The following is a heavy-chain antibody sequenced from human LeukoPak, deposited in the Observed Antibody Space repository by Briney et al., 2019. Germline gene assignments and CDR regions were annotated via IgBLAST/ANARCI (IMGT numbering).Heavy chain of an antibody. Sequence: GGSLRLSCAASGLTFSSYSMSWVRQAPGKGLEWVSAISGSGGSTYYADSVKVRFTTSRDNSKNTLYLQMNSLRAEDTAVYYCAKLAYQSGYYYDSSGYYSFFQHWGQGTLVTVSS. J-gene: IGHJ1*01. D-gene: IGHD3-22*01. CDR2: ISGSGGST. CDR3: AKLAYQSGYYYDSSGYYSFFQH. V-gene: IGHV3-23*01. CDR1: GLTFSSYS.